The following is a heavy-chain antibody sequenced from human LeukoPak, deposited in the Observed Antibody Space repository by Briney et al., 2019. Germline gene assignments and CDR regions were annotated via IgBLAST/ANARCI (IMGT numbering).Heavy chain of an antibody. Sequence: SETLSLTCAVYGGSFSGYYWSWIRQPPGKGLEWIGEINHSGCTNYNPSLKSRVTISVDTSKNQFSLKLSSVTAADTAVYYCARGVGRGYSYGYVSSYYFDYWGQGTLVTVSS. V-gene: IGHV4-34*01. CDR3: ARGVGRGYSYGYVSSYYFDY. D-gene: IGHD5-18*01. CDR1: GGSFSGYY. J-gene: IGHJ4*02. CDR2: INHSGCT.